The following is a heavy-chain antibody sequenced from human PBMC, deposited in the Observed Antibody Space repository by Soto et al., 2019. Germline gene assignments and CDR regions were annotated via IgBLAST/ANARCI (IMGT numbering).Heavy chain of an antibody. CDR2: IYHSGST. D-gene: IGHD2-21*02. J-gene: IGHJ5*02. CDR1: GGSISSSNW. CDR3: ARGLMGAYCGSDCYSFWFDP. Sequence: QVQLQESGPGLVKPSGTLSLTCAVSGGSISSSNWWSWVRQPPGKGLEWIGEIYHSGSTNYNPSLKGRVTISVDKSKNHFSLKLSSVTAADTAVYYCARGLMGAYCGSDCYSFWFDPWGQGTLVTVSS. V-gene: IGHV4-4*02.